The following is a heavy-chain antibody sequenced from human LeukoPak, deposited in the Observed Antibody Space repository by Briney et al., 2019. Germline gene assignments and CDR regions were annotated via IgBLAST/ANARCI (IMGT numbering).Heavy chain of an antibody. D-gene: IGHD3-9*01. Sequence: KPSETLSLTCTVSGGSISSSSYYWGWIRQPPGKGLEWIGSIYYSGSTYYNPSLKSRVTISVDTSKNQFSLKLSSVTAADTAVYYCARHSGGGQRLRYFDWLFGHYFDYWGQGTLVTVSS. V-gene: IGHV4-39*01. CDR3: ARHSGGGQRLRYFDWLFGHYFDY. CDR1: GGSISSSSYY. CDR2: IYYSGST. J-gene: IGHJ4*02.